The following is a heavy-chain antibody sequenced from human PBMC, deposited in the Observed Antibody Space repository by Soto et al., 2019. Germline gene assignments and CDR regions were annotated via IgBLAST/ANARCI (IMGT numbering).Heavy chain of an antibody. CDR1: GFTFSSYS. Sequence: EVQLVESGGGLVQPGGSLRLSCAASGFTFSSYSMNWVRQAPGKGLEWVSYISSSSSTIYYADSVKGRFTITRDNAKNSLHLQMNSLRAEETAVYYCARDGYFPYDYWGQGALVTVSS. CDR3: ARDGYFPYDY. V-gene: IGHV3-48*01. J-gene: IGHJ4*02. D-gene: IGHD5-18*01. CDR2: ISSSSSTI.